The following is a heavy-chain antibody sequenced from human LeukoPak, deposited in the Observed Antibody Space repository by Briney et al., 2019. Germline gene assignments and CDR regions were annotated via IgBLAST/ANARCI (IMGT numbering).Heavy chain of an antibody. J-gene: IGHJ4*02. V-gene: IGHV3-23*01. CDR3: AKRWVSYDSSGNDY. D-gene: IGHD3-22*01. CDR2: ISGSGGNT. Sequence: PGGSLRLSCAASGFTFSSYAMSWVRQAPGKGLEWVSAISGSGGNTYYADSVKGRFTISRDNSKNTLYLQMNSLRAEDTAVYYCAKRWVSYDSSGNDYWGQGTLVTVSS. CDR1: GFTFSSYA.